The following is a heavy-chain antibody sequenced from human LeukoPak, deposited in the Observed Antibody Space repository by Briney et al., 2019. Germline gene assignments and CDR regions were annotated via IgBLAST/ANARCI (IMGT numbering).Heavy chain of an antibody. D-gene: IGHD5-24*01. CDR1: GYTFTSYG. CDR2: ISAYNGNT. CDR3: ARDRDGYNFVAFDI. Sequence: ASVKVSCKASGYTFTSYGISWVRQAPGQGLEWMGWISAYNGNTNYAQKLQGRVTMTTDTSTSTAYMELRSLRSDDTAVYYCARDRDGYNFVAFDIWGQGTMVTVSS. V-gene: IGHV1-18*01. J-gene: IGHJ3*02.